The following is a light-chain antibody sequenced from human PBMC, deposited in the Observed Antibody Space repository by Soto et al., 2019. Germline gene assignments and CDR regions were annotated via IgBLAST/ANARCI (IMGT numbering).Light chain of an antibody. J-gene: IGKJ4*01. CDR3: QQLKSYPLT. V-gene: IGKV1-9*01. Sequence: DIQLTPSPSFLSASVGDRVTITCRTSQGISSSLAWYQQRAGKAPKFLIYAEPTLQSGAPSRFSGSGSGTEFALTISSLQPEDSATYYCQQLKSYPLTFGGGTKVEIK. CDR1: QGISSS. CDR2: AEP.